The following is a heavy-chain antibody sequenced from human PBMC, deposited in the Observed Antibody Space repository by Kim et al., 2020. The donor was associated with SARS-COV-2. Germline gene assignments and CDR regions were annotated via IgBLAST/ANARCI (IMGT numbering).Heavy chain of an antibody. Sequence: GESLKISCKGSGYSFTSYWIGWVRQMPGKGLEWMGIIYPGDSDTRYSPSFQGQVTISADKSISTAYLQWSSLKASDTAMYYCASKVTTSRGEFGFDPWGQGTLVTVSS. D-gene: IGHD4-4*01. CDR3: ASKVTTSRGEFGFDP. CDR1: GYSFTSYW. CDR2: IYPGDSDT. J-gene: IGHJ5*02. V-gene: IGHV5-51*01.